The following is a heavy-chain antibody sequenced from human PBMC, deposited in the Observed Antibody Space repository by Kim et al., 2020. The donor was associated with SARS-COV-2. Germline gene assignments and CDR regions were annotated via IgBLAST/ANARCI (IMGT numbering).Heavy chain of an antibody. Sequence: GGSLRLSCAASGFTFDDYAMHWVRQAPGKGLEWVSGISWNSGSIGYADSVKGRFTISRDNAKNSLYLQMNSLRAEDTALYYCAKVGTSGWYTVRAEYFQHWGQGTLVTVSS. CDR1: GFTFDDYA. CDR3: AKVGTSGWYTVRAEYFQH. V-gene: IGHV3-9*01. CDR2: ISWNSGSI. J-gene: IGHJ1*01. D-gene: IGHD6-19*01.